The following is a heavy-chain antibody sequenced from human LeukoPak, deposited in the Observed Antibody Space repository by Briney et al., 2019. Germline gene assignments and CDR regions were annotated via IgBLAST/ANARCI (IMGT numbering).Heavy chain of an antibody. D-gene: IGHD2-21*02. CDR2: IYYSGST. CDR1: GGSFSGYY. Sequence: SETLSLTCAVYGGSFSGYYWGWIRQPPGKGLEWIGYIYYSGSTNYNPSLKSRVTISVDTSKNQFSLKLSSVTAADTAVYYCARAAYCGGDCYSGGFGYWGQGTLVTVSS. J-gene: IGHJ4*02. V-gene: IGHV4-59*01. CDR3: ARAAYCGGDCYSGGFGY.